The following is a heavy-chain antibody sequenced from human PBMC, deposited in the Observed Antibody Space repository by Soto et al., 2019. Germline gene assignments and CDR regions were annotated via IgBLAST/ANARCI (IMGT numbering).Heavy chain of an antibody. J-gene: IGHJ6*02. CDR1: GFTFSSYA. D-gene: IGHD3-3*01. Sequence: EVQLLESGGGLVQPGGSLRLSCAASGFTFSSYAMSWVRQAPGKGLEWVSAISGSGGSTYYADSVKGRFTISRDNSKNTLYLQMNSLRAEDTAVYYCAKDQLAIFGVVITTYYYYGMDVWGQGTTVTVSS. CDR3: AKDQLAIFGVVITTYYYYGMDV. V-gene: IGHV3-23*01. CDR2: ISGSGGST.